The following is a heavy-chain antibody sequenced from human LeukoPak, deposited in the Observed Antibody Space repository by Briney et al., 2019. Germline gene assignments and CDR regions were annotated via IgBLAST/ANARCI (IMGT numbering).Heavy chain of an antibody. CDR3: ARAPMRTHYYYGMDV. J-gene: IGHJ6*02. CDR2: IIPIFGIA. CDR1: GGTFSSYA. Sequence: ASVKVSCKASGGTFSSYAISWVRQAPGQGLEWMGRIIPIFGIANYAQKFQGRVTITADKSTSTAYMELSSLRSEDTAVYYCARAPMRTHYYYGMDVWGQGTTVTVSS. V-gene: IGHV1-69*04.